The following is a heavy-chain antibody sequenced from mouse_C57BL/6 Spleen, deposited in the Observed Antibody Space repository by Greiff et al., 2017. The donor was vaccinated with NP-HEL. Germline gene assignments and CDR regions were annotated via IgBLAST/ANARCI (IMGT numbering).Heavy chain of an antibody. CDR1: GFTFSDYG. D-gene: IGHD2-3*01. CDR2: ISSGSSTI. V-gene: IGHV5-17*01. CDR3: ARDGYYGFDY. J-gene: IGHJ2*01. Sequence: EVMLVESGGGLVKPGGSLKLSCAASGFTFSDYGMHWVRQAPEKGLEWVAYISSGSSTIYYADTVKGRFTISSDNAKNTLFLQMTSLRSEDTAMYYCARDGYYGFDYWGQGTTLKVSS.